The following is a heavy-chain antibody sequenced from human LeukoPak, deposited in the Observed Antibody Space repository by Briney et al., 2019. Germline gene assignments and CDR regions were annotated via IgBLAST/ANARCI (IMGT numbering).Heavy chain of an antibody. Sequence: SETLSLTCAVYGGSFSGYYWSWIRQPPGKGLEWIGEINHSGSTNYNPSLKSRVTISVDTSKNQFSLKLSSVTAADTAVNYCARGWSGSYYYWFDPWGQGTLVTVSS. CDR3: ARGWSGSYYYWFDP. J-gene: IGHJ5*02. D-gene: IGHD1-26*01. CDR1: GGSFSGYY. CDR2: INHSGST. V-gene: IGHV4-34*01.